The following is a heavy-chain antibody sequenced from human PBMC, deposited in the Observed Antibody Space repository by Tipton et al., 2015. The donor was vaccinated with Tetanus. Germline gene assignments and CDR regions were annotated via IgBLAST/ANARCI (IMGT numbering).Heavy chain of an antibody. D-gene: IGHD6-19*01. J-gene: IGHJ5*02. CDR1: GGSISGGDYV. CDR3: AILPKHWLAPRGAP. CDR2: IYSSGSI. V-gene: IGHV4-30-4*01. Sequence: TLSLTCTVSGGSISGGDYVWNWIRQPPGKGLEWIGYIYSSGSISYNPSLKSRVTISVDTSKNQFSLNMSSVTAADTAVYYCAILPKHWLAPRGAPWGQGILVTVSS.